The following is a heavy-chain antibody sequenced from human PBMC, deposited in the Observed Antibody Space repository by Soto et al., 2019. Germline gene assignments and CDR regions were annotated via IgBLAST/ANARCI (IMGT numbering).Heavy chain of an antibody. D-gene: IGHD2-15*01. CDR3: ARGRRGVGGSCYPDY. V-gene: IGHV4-34*01. CDR1: GGSFSGYY. J-gene: IGHJ4*02. CDR2: INHSGST. Sequence: QVQLQQWGAGLLKPSETLSLTCAVYGGSFSGYYWSWIRQPPGKGLEWIGEINHSGSTNYNPSLKSRVTISVDTSQNQFSLKLSSVTAADTAVYYCARGRRGVGGSCYPDYWGQGTLVTVSS.